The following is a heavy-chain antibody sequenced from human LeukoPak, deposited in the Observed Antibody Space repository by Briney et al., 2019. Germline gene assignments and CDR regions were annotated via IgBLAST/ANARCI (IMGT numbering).Heavy chain of an antibody. CDR2: LNQDGSET. CDR3: ATSEGYYYMDV. Sequence: GGSLRLSCVASGFTFSTYAMHLVRQAPGKGLEWVANLNQDGSETYYVDSVKCRFTISRDNAKNSLYLQMNSLRAEDTAVYYCATSEGYYYMDVWGKGTTVTISS. CDR1: GFTFSTYA. J-gene: IGHJ6*03. V-gene: IGHV3-7*01.